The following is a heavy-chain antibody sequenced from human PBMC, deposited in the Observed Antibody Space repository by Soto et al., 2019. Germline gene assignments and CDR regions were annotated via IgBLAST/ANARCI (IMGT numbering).Heavy chain of an antibody. CDR1: GGSISSYY. CDR3: ARLYGLDAFDI. Sequence: QVQLQESGPGLVKPSETLSLTCTVSGGSISSYYWSWIRQPPGKGLEWIGYIYYSGSTNYNPSLSIPVTIPVSPSTNQFPLKLSSVTAADTAVYYCARLYGLDAFDIWGQGTMVTVSS. V-gene: IGHV4-59*01. CDR2: IYYSGST. J-gene: IGHJ3*02. D-gene: IGHD4-17*01.